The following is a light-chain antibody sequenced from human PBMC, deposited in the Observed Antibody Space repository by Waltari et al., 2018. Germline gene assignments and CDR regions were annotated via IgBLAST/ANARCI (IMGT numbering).Light chain of an antibody. J-gene: IGLJ2*01. CDR3: QTWGAGIVV. V-gene: IGLV4-69*01. CDR2: VNADGSE. CDR1: SGYSNYA. Sequence: QLVLTQSPSASASLGASVKLTCTLSSGYSNYAIAWHQQQSEKGPLFLMKVNADGSEKKGDGIPDRFSGSSSGAERCLTISSLQSEDEADYYCQTWGAGIVVFGGGTTLTVL.